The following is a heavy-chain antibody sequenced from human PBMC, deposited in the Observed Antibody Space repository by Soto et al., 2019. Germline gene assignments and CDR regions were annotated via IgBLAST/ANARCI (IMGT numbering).Heavy chain of an antibody. Sequence: QITLKESGPTLVRPTQTLTLTCTFSGFSLSTTGVGVGWIRQPPGKALEWLALIYWDDDKRYSPSLKSRLTITKDTSKNEVILTMTNMDPVDTATYYCAQRLRDSGLGRERANYFDTWGQGTLVTVSS. J-gene: IGHJ5*02. D-gene: IGHD3-16*01. V-gene: IGHV2-5*02. CDR2: IYWDDDK. CDR1: GFSLSTTGVG. CDR3: AQRLRDSGLGRERANYFDT.